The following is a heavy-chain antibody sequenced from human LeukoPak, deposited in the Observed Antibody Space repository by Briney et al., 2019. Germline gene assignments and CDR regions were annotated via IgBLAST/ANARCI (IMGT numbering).Heavy chain of an antibody. D-gene: IGHD6-19*01. CDR2: TNQDGSKN. CDR1: EFTFSNYW. V-gene: IGHV3-7*01. CDR3: ATTVAGYPDDYFDY. Sequence: GGSLRLSCAASEFTFSNYWMSWVRQAPGKGLERVAHTNQDGSKNYYVDSVRGRFTISRDNAKNSLYLQMNGLRAEDTAVYYCATTVAGYPDDYFDYWGQGTLVTVSS. J-gene: IGHJ4*02.